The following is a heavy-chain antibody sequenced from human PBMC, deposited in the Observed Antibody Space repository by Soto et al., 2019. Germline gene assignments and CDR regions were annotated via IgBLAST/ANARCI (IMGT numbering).Heavy chain of an antibody. Sequence: ASVKVSCKASGYTFTSYYMHWVRQAPGQGLEWMGIINPSGGSTSYAQKFQGRVTMTRDTSTSTVYMELSSLRSEDTAVYYCARLGVVTAIGSVERGPEEYFQHWGQGTLVTVSS. J-gene: IGHJ1*01. CDR2: INPSGGST. CDR3: ARLGVVTAIGSVERGPEEYFQH. CDR1: GYTFTSYY. D-gene: IGHD2-21*02. V-gene: IGHV1-46*01.